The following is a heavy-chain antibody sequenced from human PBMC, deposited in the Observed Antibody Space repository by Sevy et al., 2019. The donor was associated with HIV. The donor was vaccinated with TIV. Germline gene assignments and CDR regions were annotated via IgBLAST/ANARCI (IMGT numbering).Heavy chain of an antibody. D-gene: IGHD3-22*01. Sequence: SETLSLTCDVSGDSISSDSAYWTWIRQPAGKGLQWIGRIYNTGDTNYSPSLKSRVTMTVDTSKNQFSLKVRSVTATDTAVYYCARGHYDYDTGSFRTGVDYWGQGALVTVSS. CDR3: ARGHYDYDTGSFRTGVDY. CDR1: GDSISSDSAY. CDR2: IYNTGDT. J-gene: IGHJ4*02. V-gene: IGHV4-61*02.